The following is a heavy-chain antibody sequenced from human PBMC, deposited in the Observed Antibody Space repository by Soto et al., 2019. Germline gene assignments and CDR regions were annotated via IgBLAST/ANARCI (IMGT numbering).Heavy chain of an antibody. Sequence: GGSLRLSCAASGFTFSSYGMHWVRQGPGKGLEWVAVIWHDGSNTYYADSMKGRFSISRDNSKNTLYLQMNSLRVEDTALYYFARVPSIGGVTASGNXFDPWGQXTLVTVPS. CDR2: IWHDGSNT. CDR3: ARVPSIGGVTASGNXFDP. CDR1: GFTFSSYG. D-gene: IGHD6-13*01. J-gene: IGHJ5*02. V-gene: IGHV3-33*01.